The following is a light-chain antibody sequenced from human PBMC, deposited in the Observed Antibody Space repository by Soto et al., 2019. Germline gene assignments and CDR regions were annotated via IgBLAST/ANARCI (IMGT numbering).Light chain of an antibody. Sequence: DIVMTQTPLSLTVTPGEPASISCMSSQSLLDSDDGNTYLDWYLQKPGQSPQLLIYTVSYRASGVPDRFSGSGSGTDFTLKISRVEAEDVGVYYCMQRIEFPLTFGGGTKVDIK. CDR2: TVS. V-gene: IGKV2-40*01. J-gene: IGKJ4*01. CDR1: QSLLDSDDGNTY. CDR3: MQRIEFPLT.